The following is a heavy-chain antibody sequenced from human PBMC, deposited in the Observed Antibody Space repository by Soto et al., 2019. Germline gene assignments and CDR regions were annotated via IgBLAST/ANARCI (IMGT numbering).Heavy chain of an antibody. CDR2: ITYDGSFQ. D-gene: IGHD1-1*01. CDR3: ATDRGGATFYAPLAF. J-gene: IGHJ4*02. CDR1: GFNFDNYG. V-gene: IGHV3-30*03. Sequence: GGSLRLSCQASGFNFDNYGMHWVRQAPGKGLEWVAVITYDGSFQYYADSVKGRFTISRDNSKNTLSLHLNTLKPEDTAVYHCATDRGGATFYAPLAFWGQGTLVTVSS.